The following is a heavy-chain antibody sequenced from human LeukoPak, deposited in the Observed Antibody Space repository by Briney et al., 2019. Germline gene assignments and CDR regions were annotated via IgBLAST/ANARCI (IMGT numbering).Heavy chain of an antibody. CDR2: INSDGSST. CDR3: ARELYSSGWYVDY. V-gene: IGHV3-74*01. D-gene: IGHD6-19*01. CDR1: GFTFSSYW. J-gene: IGHJ4*02. Sequence: GGSLRLSXAASGFTFSSYWMHWVRQAPGKGLVWVSRINSDGSSTSYADSVKGRFTISRDNAKNTLYLQMNSLRAEDTAVYYCARELYSSGWYVDYWGQGTLVTVSS.